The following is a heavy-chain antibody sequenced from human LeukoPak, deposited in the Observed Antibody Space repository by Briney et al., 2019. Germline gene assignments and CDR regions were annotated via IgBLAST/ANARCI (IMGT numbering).Heavy chain of an antibody. CDR3: ARARYCSSSSCPSPYYYYYKDV. CDR1: GYSFTNYW. D-gene: IGHD2-2*01. V-gene: IGHV5-51*01. Sequence: GESLKISCKGSGYSFTNYWIGWVRQMPGKGLEWMGIIYPGDSDTRYSPSFQGQVPISADRSISTAYLQWSSLKASDTATYYCARARYCSSSSCPSPYYYYYKDVWGKGTTVTVSS. CDR2: IYPGDSDT. J-gene: IGHJ6*03.